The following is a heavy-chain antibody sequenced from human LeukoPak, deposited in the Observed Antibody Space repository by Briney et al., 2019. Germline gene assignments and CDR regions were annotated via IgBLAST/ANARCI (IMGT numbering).Heavy chain of an antibody. CDR3: ARVARGAPGRAFDI. CDR1: GFTFSSYW. CDR2: IKQDGSEK. Sequence: GGSLRLSCAASGFTFSSYWMSWVRQAPGKGLERVANIKQDGSEKYYVDSVKGRFTISRDNAKNSLYLQMNSLRAEDTAVYYCARVARGAPGRAFDIWGQGTMVTVSS. V-gene: IGHV3-7*01. D-gene: IGHD1-26*01. J-gene: IGHJ3*02.